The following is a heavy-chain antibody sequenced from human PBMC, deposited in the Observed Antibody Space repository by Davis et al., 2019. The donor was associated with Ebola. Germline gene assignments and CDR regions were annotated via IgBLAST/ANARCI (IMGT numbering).Heavy chain of an antibody. J-gene: IGHJ6*02. CDR3: ARQLPYYSYGMDV. CDR1: GFTFSSYA. D-gene: IGHD2-2*01. CDR2: IYNSGST. V-gene: IGHV3-23*05. Sequence: GESLKISCAASGFTFSSYAMSWVRQAPGKGLEWVSVIYNSGSTYYADSVKGRFTISRDNSKNTLYLQMNSLRAEDTAVYFCARQLPYYSYGMDVWGQGTTVTVSS.